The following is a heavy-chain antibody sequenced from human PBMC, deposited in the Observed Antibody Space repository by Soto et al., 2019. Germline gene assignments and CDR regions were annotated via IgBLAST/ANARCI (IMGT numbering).Heavy chain of an antibody. D-gene: IGHD2-15*01. CDR3: ARDCSGGSCYPALGA. V-gene: IGHV3-53*01. Sequence: EVHLVESGGGLIQPGGSLTLSCAASGFAVSNTYMSWVRQAPGRGLEWVSFIYSDGTTCYADSVEGRFTIYRDTSKNTLSLQMNSLRAEDTAVYYCARDCSGGSCYPALGAWGQGTLVTVSS. CDR1: GFAVSNTY. J-gene: IGHJ5*02. CDR2: IYSDGTT.